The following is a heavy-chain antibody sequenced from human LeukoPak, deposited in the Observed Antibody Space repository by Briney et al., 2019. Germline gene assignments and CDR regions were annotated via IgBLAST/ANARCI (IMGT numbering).Heavy chain of an antibody. CDR3: ARTRVRGVIRNWFDP. Sequence: SETLSLTCAVYGGSFSGYYWSWIRQPPGKGLEWIGEINHSGSTNYNPSLESRVTISVDTSKNQFSLKLSSVTAADTAVYYCARTRVRGVIRNWFDPWGQGTLVTVSS. CDR1: GGSFSGYY. V-gene: IGHV4-34*01. J-gene: IGHJ5*02. CDR2: INHSGST. D-gene: IGHD3-10*01.